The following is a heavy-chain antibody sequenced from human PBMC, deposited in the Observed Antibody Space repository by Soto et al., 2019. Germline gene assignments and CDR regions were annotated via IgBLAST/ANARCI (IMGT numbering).Heavy chain of an antibody. J-gene: IGHJ5*02. CDR2: ISSSSSTI. CDR1: GFTFSSYS. V-gene: IGHV3-48*02. Sequence: EVQLVESGGGLVQPGGSLRLSCAASGFTFSSYSMNWVRQAPGKGLGWVSYISSSSSTIYYADSVKGRFTISRDKAKNSLYLQMNSLRDEDTAVYYCACLVRATPNWFDPWGQGTLVTVSS. CDR3: ACLVRATPNWFDP. D-gene: IGHD3-10*01.